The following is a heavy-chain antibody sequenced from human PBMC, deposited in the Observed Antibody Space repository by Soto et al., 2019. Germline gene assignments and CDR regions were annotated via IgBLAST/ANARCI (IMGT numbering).Heavy chain of an antibody. V-gene: IGHV4-39*01. D-gene: IGHD3-9*01. CDR2: MYHSGNT. Sequence: PSETLSLTCTVSGGSIISSNHYWAWIRQPPGEGLEWIGSMYHSGNTYYNPSLNSRVTISVDTSKNQFSLKLSSVTAADTALYFCASHYFDMWTGHYTSVFHFDVCGQGALVTIYS. CDR1: GGSIISSNHY. J-gene: IGHJ4*02. CDR3: ASHYFDMWTGHYTSVFHFDV.